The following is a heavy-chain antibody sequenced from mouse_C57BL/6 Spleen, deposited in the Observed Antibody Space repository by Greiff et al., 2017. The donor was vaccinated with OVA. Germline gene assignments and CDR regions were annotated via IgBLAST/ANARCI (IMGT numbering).Heavy chain of an antibody. CDR1: GFTFSSYT. J-gene: IGHJ3*01. CDR3: ARQGTGTCWFAY. V-gene: IGHV5-9*01. D-gene: IGHD4-1*01. Sequence: EVKLMESGGGLVKPGGSLKLSCAASGFTFSSYTMSWVRQTPEKRLEWVATISGGGGNTYYPDSVKGRVTISIDNAKNTLYLQMSRLRSEDAALYYCARQGTGTCWFAYWGQGTLVTVSA. CDR2: ISGGGGNT.